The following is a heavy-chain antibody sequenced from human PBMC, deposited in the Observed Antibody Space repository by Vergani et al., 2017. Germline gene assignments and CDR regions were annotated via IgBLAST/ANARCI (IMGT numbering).Heavy chain of an antibody. CDR1: GGTFSSYA. D-gene: IGHD1-26*01. CDR3: ARDVDDVGESYYYCYMDV. Sequence: QVQLVQSGAEVKKPGSSVKVSCKASGGTFSSYAISWVRQAPGQGLEWMGRIISILGIANYAQKFQGRVTITADKSTSTAYMELSSLRSEDTAVYYCARDVDDVGESYYYCYMDVWGKGTTVTVSS. CDR2: IISILGIA. V-gene: IGHV1-69*04. J-gene: IGHJ6*03.